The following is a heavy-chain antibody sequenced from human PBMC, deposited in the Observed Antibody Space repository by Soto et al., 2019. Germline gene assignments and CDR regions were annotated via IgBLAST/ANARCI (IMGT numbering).Heavy chain of an antibody. CDR1: GFTFSSYG. J-gene: IGHJ6*02. Sequence: QVQLVESGGGVVQPGRSLRLSCAASGFTFSSYGMHWVRQAPGKGLEWVAVISYDGSNKYYADSVKGRFTISRDNSKNTLYLQMNSLRAEDTAVYYCAKSHYYYDSSGYYYDGVYYGMDVWGQGTTVTVSS. D-gene: IGHD3-22*01. CDR2: ISYDGSNK. CDR3: AKSHYYYDSSGYYYDGVYYGMDV. V-gene: IGHV3-30*18.